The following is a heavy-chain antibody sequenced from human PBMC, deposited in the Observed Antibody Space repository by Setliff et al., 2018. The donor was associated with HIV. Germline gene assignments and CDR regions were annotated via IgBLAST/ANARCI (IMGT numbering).Heavy chain of an antibody. V-gene: IGHV3-49*04. J-gene: IGHJ4*02. CDR1: GFTFGDYL. CDR2: IRSKAYGGTP. Sequence: PGESLKISCTASGFTFGDYLMSWVRQAPGKGLEWVGFIRSKAYGGTPEYAASLGGRFTISRDDSKSIAYLQMSSLQTEDTAVYYCARGPRRYCSVTNCVYDFWGQGALVTVSS. CDR3: ARGPRRYCSVTNCVYDF. D-gene: IGHD2-15*01.